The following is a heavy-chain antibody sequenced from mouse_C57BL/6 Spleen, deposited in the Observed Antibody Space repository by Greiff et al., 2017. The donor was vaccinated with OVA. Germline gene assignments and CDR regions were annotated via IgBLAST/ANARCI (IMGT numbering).Heavy chain of an antibody. J-gene: IGHJ3*01. Sequence: QVQLKESGPGILQPSQTLSLTCSFSGFSLSTFGMGVGWIRQPSGMGLEWLAHICCDDDKYYNPALKSRLTISKDTSKNHVFLKIANVDTADTATYYCARIHYDYAWFAYWGQGTPVTVSA. V-gene: IGHV8-8*01. D-gene: IGHD2-4*01. CDR2: ICCDDDK. CDR3: ARIHYDYAWFAY. CDR1: GFSLSTFGMG.